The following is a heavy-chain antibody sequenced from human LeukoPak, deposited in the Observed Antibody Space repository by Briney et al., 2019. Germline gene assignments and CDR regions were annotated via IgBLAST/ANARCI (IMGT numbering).Heavy chain of an antibody. J-gene: IGHJ4*02. D-gene: IGHD1/OR15-1a*01. CDR1: GFTFTYNG. CDR3: AKDPSGNSYFDY. V-gene: IGHV3-48*01. CDR2: ISRSSTTI. Sequence: AGGSLRLSCAASGFTFTYNGMNWVRQAPGKGLEWVSFISRSSTTIYYADSVKGRFTISRDNSKNTLYLQMNSLRAEDTAVYYCAKDPSGNSYFDYWGQGTLVTVSS.